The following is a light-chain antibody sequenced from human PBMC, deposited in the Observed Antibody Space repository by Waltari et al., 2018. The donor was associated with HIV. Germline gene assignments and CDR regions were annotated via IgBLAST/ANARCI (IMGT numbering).Light chain of an antibody. CDR3: QQYNNWPPIT. Sequence: EILMTQSPATLSVSPGERATLSCRASQTIRSNLAWYHQKPGTAPRLLLYDASTRATGIPARFSGSGSGTEFTLTITSLQSEDFAVYYCQQYNNWPPITFGQGTRLEIK. CDR1: QTIRSN. J-gene: IGKJ5*01. V-gene: IGKV3-15*01. CDR2: DAS.